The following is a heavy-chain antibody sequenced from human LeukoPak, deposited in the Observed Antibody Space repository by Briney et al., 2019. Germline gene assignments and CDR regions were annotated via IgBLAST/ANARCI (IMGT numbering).Heavy chain of an antibody. V-gene: IGHV4-39*07. Sequence: PSETLSLTCSASGGSISSSSYYWGWIRQPPGKGLEWIGSIYYSGSSYYNPSLKSRVTISVDTSKNQFSLKLRSVTAADTAVYYCASEVVTSIEYFQHWGQGTLVTVSS. CDR3: ASEVVTSIEYFQH. D-gene: IGHD2-21*02. CDR1: GGSISSSSYY. CDR2: IYYSGSS. J-gene: IGHJ1*01.